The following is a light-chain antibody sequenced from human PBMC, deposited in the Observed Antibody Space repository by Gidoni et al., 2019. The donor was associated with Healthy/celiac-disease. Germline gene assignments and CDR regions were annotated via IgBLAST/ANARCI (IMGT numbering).Light chain of an antibody. CDR3: MQALQTPRT. CDR2: LGS. CDR1: QSLLHSNGYNY. J-gene: IGKJ4*01. Sequence: DIVMTQSPLSLPVTPGEPASISCRSSQSLLHSNGYNYLDWYLQKPGQSLQLLIYLGSNRASGVHDRFSGSGSGTDFTLKISRVEAEDVGVYYCMQALQTPRTFGGGTKVEIK. V-gene: IGKV2-28*01.